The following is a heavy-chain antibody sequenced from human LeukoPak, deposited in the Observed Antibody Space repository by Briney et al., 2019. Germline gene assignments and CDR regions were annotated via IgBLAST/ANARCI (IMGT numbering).Heavy chain of an antibody. CDR2: IYYSGST. J-gene: IGHJ4*02. D-gene: IGHD5-18*01. V-gene: IGHV4-59*01. CDR1: GGSISSYY. CDR3: ARAGEYSYGYDY. Sequence: SETLSLTCTVSGGSISSYYWSWIRQPPGEGLEWIGYIYYSGSTNYNPSLKSRVTISVDTSKNQFSLKLSSVTAADTAVYYCARAGEYSYGYDYWGQGTLVTVSS.